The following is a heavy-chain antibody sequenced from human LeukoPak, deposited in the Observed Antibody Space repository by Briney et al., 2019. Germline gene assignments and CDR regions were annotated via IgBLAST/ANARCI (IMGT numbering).Heavy chain of an antibody. D-gene: IGHD1-26*01. CDR2: INHSGST. CDR1: GGSFSGYY. CDR3: ARTQSQSGSYRYYFAY. J-gene: IGHJ4*02. V-gene: IGHV4-34*01. Sequence: SETLSLTCAVYGGSFSGYYWSWIRQPPGKGLEWIGEINHSGSTNYNPSLKSRVTISVDTSKNQFSLKLNSVTAADTAVYYCARTQSQSGSYRYYFAYWGQGTLVTVSS.